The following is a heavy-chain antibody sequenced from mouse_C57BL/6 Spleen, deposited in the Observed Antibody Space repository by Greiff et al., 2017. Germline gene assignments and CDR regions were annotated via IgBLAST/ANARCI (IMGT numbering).Heavy chain of an antibody. J-gene: IGHJ3*01. CDR3: ATDYYGSSPPGFAY. Sequence: VQLQQSGAELARPGASVKLSCKASGYTFTSYGISWVKQRTGQGLEWIGEIYPRSGNTYYNEKFKGKATLTADKSSSTAYMELRSLTSEDSAVYFCATDYYGSSPPGFAYWGQGTLVTVSA. D-gene: IGHD1-1*01. CDR1: GYTFTSYG. V-gene: IGHV1-81*01. CDR2: IYPRSGNT.